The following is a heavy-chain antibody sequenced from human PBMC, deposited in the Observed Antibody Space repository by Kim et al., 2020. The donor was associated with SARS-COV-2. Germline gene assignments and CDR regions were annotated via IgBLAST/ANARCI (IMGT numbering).Heavy chain of an antibody. CDR3: ARDYGYSSSVLRRYYYGMDV. Sequence: SETLSLTCTVSGGSISSYYWSWIRQPPGKGLEWIGYIYYSGSTNYNPSLKSRVTISVDTSKNQFSLKLSSVTAADTAVYYCARDYGYSSSVLRRYYYGMDVWGQGTTVTVSS. D-gene: IGHD6-6*01. V-gene: IGHV4-59*13. CDR1: GGSISSYY. CDR2: IYYSGST. J-gene: IGHJ6*02.